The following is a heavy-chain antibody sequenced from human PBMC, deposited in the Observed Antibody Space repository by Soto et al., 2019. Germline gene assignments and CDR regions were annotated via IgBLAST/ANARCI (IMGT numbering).Heavy chain of an antibody. D-gene: IGHD2-2*01. Sequence: QPPGKGLEWIANIYYSGSTYYNPSLKSRVTISVDTSKNQFFLKLISVTVADTARYYCARYGEIVNCFSTGCRMVDNWCHPWGQGALVTVS. CDR3: ARYGEIVNCFSTGCRMVDNWCHP. V-gene: IGHV4-39*01. CDR2: IYYSGST. J-gene: IGHJ5*02.